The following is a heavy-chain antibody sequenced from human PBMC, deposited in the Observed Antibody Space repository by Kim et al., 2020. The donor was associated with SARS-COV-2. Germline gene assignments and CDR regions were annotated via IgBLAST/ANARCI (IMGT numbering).Heavy chain of an antibody. J-gene: IGHJ3*02. CDR3: ARDLGIAVAFGSVDAFDI. D-gene: IGHD6-19*01. CDR1: GYTFTSYA. CDR2: INAGNGNT. V-gene: IGHV1-3*01. Sequence: ASVKVSCKASGYTFTSYAMHWVRQAPGQRLEWMGWINAGNGNTKYSQKFQGRVTITRDTSASTAYMELSSLRSEDTAVYYCARDLGIAVAFGSVDAFDIWGQGTMVTGSS.